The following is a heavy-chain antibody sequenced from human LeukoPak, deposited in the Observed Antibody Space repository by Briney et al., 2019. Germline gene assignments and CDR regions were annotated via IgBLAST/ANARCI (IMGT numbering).Heavy chain of an antibody. D-gene: IGHD3-22*01. Sequence: GASVKVSCKASGYTFTSYYMHWVRQAPGQGLEWMGIINPSGGSTSYAQKFQGRVTMTRDTSTSTVYMELSSLRSEDTAVYYCARVGPEYDSSGYYHDYWGQGTLVTVSS. V-gene: IGHV1-46*01. CDR3: ARVGPEYDSSGYYHDY. J-gene: IGHJ4*02. CDR2: INPSGGST. CDR1: GYTFTSYY.